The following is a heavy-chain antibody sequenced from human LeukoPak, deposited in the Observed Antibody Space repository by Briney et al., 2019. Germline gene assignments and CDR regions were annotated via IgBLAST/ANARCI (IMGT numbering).Heavy chain of an antibody. CDR3: ARAYCSGGSCLWDFDY. J-gene: IGHJ4*02. V-gene: IGHV1-46*01. D-gene: IGHD2-15*01. CDR2: INPSGGTT. CDR1: GGTFSSYA. Sequence: ASVKVSCKASGGTFSSYAISRVRQAPGQGLEWMGLINPSGGTTSYAQKFQGRVTMTRDTSTSTVYMELSSLRSEDTAVYYCARAYCSGGSCLWDFDYWGQGALVTVSS.